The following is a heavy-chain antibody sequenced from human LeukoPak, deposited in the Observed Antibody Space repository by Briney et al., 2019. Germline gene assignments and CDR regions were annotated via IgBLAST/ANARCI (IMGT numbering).Heavy chain of an antibody. D-gene: IGHD5-12*01. J-gene: IGHJ6*02. CDR3: ARDGWLRYYYYGMDV. Sequence: SETLSLTCTVSGGSISSSSYYWGWIRQPPGKGLEWIGSIYYSGSTYYNPSLKSRVTISVDTSKNQFSLKLSSVTAADTAVYYCARDGWLRYYYYGMDVWGQGTTVTVSS. CDR2: IYYSGST. V-gene: IGHV4-39*01. CDR1: GGSISSSSYY.